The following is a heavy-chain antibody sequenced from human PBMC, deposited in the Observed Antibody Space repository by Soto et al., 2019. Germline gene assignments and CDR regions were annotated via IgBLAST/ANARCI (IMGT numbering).Heavy chain of an antibody. J-gene: IGHJ5*02. Sequence: QVQLEQSGAEEKKPGASVKVSCKASGYTFTSYDISWVRQAPGQGLEWMGRISAYNGDTNYAQKLQGRVTMTTDTSTSAAYMELRGVRSDDTTVYYCPSVVGALGPWFDPWGQGTLVTVSS. V-gene: IGHV1-18*01. CDR1: GYTFTSYD. D-gene: IGHD2-15*01. CDR3: PSVVGALGPWFDP. CDR2: ISAYNGDT.